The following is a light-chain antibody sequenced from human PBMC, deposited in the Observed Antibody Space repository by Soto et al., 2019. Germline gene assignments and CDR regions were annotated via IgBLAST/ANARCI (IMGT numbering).Light chain of an antibody. CDR1: SSDVDFYNF. CDR3: YSSAGSFYV. J-gene: IGLJ1*01. CDR2: DVT. Sequence: QSALTQPRSVSGSPGQSVTISCTGTSSDVDFYNFVSWYQQHPGKAPKLMIYDVTKRPSGVPDRFSGSKSGNTASLTISGLQTEDEADYYCYSSAGSFYVFGSGTKLTVL. V-gene: IGLV2-11*01.